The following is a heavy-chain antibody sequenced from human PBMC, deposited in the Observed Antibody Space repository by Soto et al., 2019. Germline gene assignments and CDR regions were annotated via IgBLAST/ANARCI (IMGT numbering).Heavy chain of an antibody. V-gene: IGHV4-34*01. CDR1: GGSFSGYY. CDR2: INHSGST. CDR3: ARQTGYSSGWYQAYYFDY. J-gene: IGHJ4*02. D-gene: IGHD6-19*01. Sequence: PSETLSLTCAVYGGSFSGYYCSWIRQPPRKGLEWIGEINHSGSTNYNPSLKSRVTISVDTSKNQFSLKLSSVTAADTAVYYCARQTGYSSGWYQAYYFDYWGQGTLVTVSS.